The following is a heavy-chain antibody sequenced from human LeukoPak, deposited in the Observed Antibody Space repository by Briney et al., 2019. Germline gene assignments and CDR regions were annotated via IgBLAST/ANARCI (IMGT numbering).Heavy chain of an antibody. CDR2: ISSSSSYI. CDR3: TRDEYGSGSYYSYYYYYMDV. J-gene: IGHJ6*03. Sequence: GGSLRLSCAASGCTFSSYSMNWVRQAPGKGLEWVSSISSSSSYIYYADSVKGRFTISRDNAKNSLYLQMNSLRAEDTAVYYCTRDEYGSGSYYSYYYYYMDVWGKGPRSPSP. V-gene: IGHV3-21*01. D-gene: IGHD3-10*01. CDR1: GCTFSSYS.